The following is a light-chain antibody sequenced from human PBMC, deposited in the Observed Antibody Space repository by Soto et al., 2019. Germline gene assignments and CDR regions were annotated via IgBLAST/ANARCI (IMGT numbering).Light chain of an antibody. J-gene: IGKJ4*01. CDR1: QTISSW. V-gene: IGKV1-5*03. CDR3: QQYNSYPLT. CDR2: KAS. Sequence: DIQMTQSPSTLSTSVGDRVTITCRASQTISSWLSWYQQKPGKAPKLLIYKASSLESGVPSRFSGSGSGTEFTLTISGLQPDDFATYYCQQYNSYPLTFGGGTKVEIK.